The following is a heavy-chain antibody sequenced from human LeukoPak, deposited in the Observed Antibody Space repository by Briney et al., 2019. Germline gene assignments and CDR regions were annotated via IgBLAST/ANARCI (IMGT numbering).Heavy chain of an antibody. CDR2: INHSGST. D-gene: IGHD3-10*01. CDR3: ARHRGYGMVRGVISRYFDY. V-gene: IGHV4-34*01. Sequence: SETLSLTCAVYGGSFSGYYWSWIRQPPGKGLEWIGEINHSGSTNYNPSLKSRVTISVDTSKNQFSLKLSSVTAADTAVYYCARHRGYGMVRGVISRYFDYWGQGTLVTVSS. J-gene: IGHJ4*02. CDR1: GGSFSGYY.